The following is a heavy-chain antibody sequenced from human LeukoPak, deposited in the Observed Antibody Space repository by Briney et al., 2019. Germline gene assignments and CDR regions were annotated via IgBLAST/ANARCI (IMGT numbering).Heavy chain of an antibody. CDR1: GGTFSSYA. J-gene: IGHJ4*02. Sequence: SVKVSCKASGGTFSSYAISWVRQAPGQGLEWMGRIIPILGMANYAQKFQGRVTITADKSTSTAYMELSSLRSEDTAVYYCAREPRGIAKTYYFDYRGQGTLVTVSS. CDR3: AREPRGIAKTYYFDY. V-gene: IGHV1-69*04. CDR2: IIPILGMA. D-gene: IGHD6-13*01.